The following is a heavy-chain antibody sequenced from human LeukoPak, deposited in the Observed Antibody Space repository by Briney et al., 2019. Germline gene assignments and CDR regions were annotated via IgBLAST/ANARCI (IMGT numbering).Heavy chain of an antibody. V-gene: IGHV3-30*03. D-gene: IGHD3-22*01. Sequence: GGSLRLSCAASGFTFSSYGIHWVRQAPDKGLEWVAAISYDGSSKYYADSVKGRFTISRDNSKNTLYLQMNSLRAEDTAVYYCARDQGVVVHGKYHYYGMDVWGQGTTVTVSS. CDR2: ISYDGSSK. CDR1: GFTFSSYG. J-gene: IGHJ6*02. CDR3: ARDQGVVVHGKYHYYGMDV.